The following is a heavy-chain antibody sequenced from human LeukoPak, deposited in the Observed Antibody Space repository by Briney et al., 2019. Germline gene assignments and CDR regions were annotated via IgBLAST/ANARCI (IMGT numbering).Heavy chain of an antibody. CDR3: ARSIVYSSDSDGGYYFDY. V-gene: IGHV1-3*01. CDR2: INAGNGNT. Sequence: ASVKVSCKASGYTFTSYYMHWVRQAPGQRLEWMGWINAGNGNTKFSQHFQGRVSITRDTSASTAYMELSYLRSEDTALYFCARSIVYSSDSDGGYYFDYWGQGTLVTVSS. CDR1: GYTFTSYY. D-gene: IGHD6-19*01. J-gene: IGHJ4*02.